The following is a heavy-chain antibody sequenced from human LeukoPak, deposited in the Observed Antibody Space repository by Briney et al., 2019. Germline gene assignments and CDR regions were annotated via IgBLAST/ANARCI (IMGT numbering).Heavy chain of an antibody. D-gene: IGHD2-15*01. CDR1: GYTFTSYG. J-gene: IGHJ6*03. Sequence: GASVKVSCKASGYTFTSYGISWVRQAPGQGLEWMGWISAYNGNTNYAQKLQGRVTMTRDTSISTAYMELSRLRSDDTAVYYCARERGGSSSVLSYYYYYYMDVWGKGTTVTVSS. CDR3: ARERGGSSSVLSYYYYYYMDV. V-gene: IGHV1-18*01. CDR2: ISAYNGNT.